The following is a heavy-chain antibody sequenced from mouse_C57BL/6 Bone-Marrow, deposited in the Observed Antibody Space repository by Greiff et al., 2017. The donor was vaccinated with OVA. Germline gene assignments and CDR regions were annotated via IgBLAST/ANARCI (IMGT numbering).Heavy chain of an antibody. CDR3: ARDYDENAMDY. J-gene: IGHJ4*01. CDR2: SRNKANDYTT. CDR1: GFTFSDFY. Sequence: EVKLVESGGGLVQSGRSLRLSCATSGFTFSDFYMEWVRQAPGKGLEWIAASRNKANDYTTEYSASVKGRFIVSRDTSQSILYLQMNALRAEDTAIYYCARDYDENAMDYWGQGTSVTVSS. V-gene: IGHV7-1*01. D-gene: IGHD2-3*01.